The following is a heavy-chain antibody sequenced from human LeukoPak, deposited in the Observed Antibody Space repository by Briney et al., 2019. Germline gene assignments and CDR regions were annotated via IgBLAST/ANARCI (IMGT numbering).Heavy chain of an antibody. V-gene: IGHV3-30*02. Sequence: PGGSLRLSCAASGLTFNSYGMHWVRQAPGKGLQWVAFIRYDGNNEYYADSVKGRFTISRDNSKNTLYLQMNSLRAEDTALYYCARYGDYRDAFDIWGQGTMVTVSS. CDR2: IRYDGNNE. D-gene: IGHD4-17*01. CDR1: GLTFNSYG. J-gene: IGHJ3*02. CDR3: ARYGDYRDAFDI.